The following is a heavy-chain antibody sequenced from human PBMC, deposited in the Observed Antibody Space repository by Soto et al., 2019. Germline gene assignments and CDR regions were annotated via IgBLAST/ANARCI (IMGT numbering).Heavy chain of an antibody. V-gene: IGHV3-7*01. J-gene: IGHJ4*02. CDR2: IEEDGGEK. CDR3: ARDRRTSCYDF. Sequence: GGSLRLSCAASGFTFSSYWITWVRQAPGKGLEWVANIEEDGGEKHYVDSVKGRFTISRDNAKNSLYLQMNSLRAEDTAVYYCARDRRTSCYDFWGQGTLVTVSS. CDR1: GFTFSSYW. D-gene: IGHD2-2*01.